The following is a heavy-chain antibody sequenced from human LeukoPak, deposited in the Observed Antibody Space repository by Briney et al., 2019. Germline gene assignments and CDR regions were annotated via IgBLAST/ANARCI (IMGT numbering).Heavy chain of an antibody. CDR2: ISGSGGST. V-gene: IGHV3-23*01. CDR1: GFTFSSYA. D-gene: IGHD3-10*01. J-gene: IGHJ6*02. Sequence: PGGSLRLSCAASGFTFSSYAMSWVRQAPGKGLEWVSAISGSGGSTYYADSVKGRFTISRDNSKNTLYLQMNSLRAEDTAVYYCAKEGPLKWFGDSYGMDVWGQGTTVTVSS. CDR3: AKEGPLKWFGDSYGMDV.